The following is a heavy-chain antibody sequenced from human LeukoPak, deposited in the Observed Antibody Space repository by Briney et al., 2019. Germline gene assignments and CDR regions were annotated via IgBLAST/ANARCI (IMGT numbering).Heavy chain of an antibody. CDR3: ARVVAVAAKDY. CDR1: GFTFGSYW. D-gene: IGHD6-19*01. Sequence: GGSLRLSCAASGFTFGSYWMHWVRQAPGRGLVWVSRINSDGSSTIYADSVKGRFTISRDNAKNTLYLQMNSLRAEDTAVYYCARVVAVAAKDYWGQGTLVTVSS. CDR2: INSDGSST. V-gene: IGHV3-74*01. J-gene: IGHJ4*02.